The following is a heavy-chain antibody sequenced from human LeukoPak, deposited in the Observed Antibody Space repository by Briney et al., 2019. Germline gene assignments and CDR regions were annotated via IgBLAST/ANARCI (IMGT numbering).Heavy chain of an antibody. CDR1: GFTFSDYW. V-gene: IGHV3-7*01. D-gene: IGHD5-18*01. J-gene: IGHJ6*02. CDR3: ARGEFAWIQGSYGMNV. CDR2: IKQDGSDK. Sequence: GGSPRLSCAASGFTFSDYWMSWVRQAPAKGPEWVANIKQDGSDKYYVDSVKGRFTISRDNAKNALYLQMNSLRAEDTAVYYCARGEFAWIQGSYGMNVWGQGTTVTVSS.